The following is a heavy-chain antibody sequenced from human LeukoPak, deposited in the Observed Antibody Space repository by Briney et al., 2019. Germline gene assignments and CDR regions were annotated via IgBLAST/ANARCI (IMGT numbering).Heavy chain of an antibody. CDR3: ARGDYDKYGMDV. V-gene: IGHV3-11*01. J-gene: IGHJ6*02. CDR2: ISSSATTM. Sequence: GGSLRLSCAASGFTFSNYYMSWVRQAPGKGLEWVSYISSSATTMYYADSVKDRFIISRDNAKNSLFLQMNSLRAEDTAVYYCARGDYDKYGMDVWGQGTTVTVSS. CDR1: GFTFSNYY.